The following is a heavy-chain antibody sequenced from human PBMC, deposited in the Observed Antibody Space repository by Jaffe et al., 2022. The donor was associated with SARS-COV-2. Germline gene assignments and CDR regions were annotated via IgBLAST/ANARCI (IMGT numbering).Heavy chain of an antibody. D-gene: IGHD3-10*01. CDR1: GFTFSSYG. CDR2: ISYDGSNK. J-gene: IGHJ4*02. Sequence: QVQLVESGGGVVQPGRSLRLSCAASGFTFSSYGMHWVRQAPGKGLEWVAVISYDGSNKYYADSVKGRFTISRDNSKNTLYLQMNSLRAEDTAVYYCAKDGEGQKIIHPTPIDYWGQGTLVTVSS. CDR3: AKDGEGQKIIHPTPIDY. V-gene: IGHV3-30*18.